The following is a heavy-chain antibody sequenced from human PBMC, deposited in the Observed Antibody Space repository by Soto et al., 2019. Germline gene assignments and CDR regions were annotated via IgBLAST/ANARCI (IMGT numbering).Heavy chain of an antibody. CDR2: ISLSGYVT. V-gene: IGHV3-11*01. CDR1: GFIFGDYA. D-gene: IGHD1-1*01. Sequence: QVRLVESGGDLVKPGGSLRLSCVGSGFIFGDYAMGWIRQAPGKGVEWISYISLSGYVTFDAESVKGRFTFSRDNAKNAIYVEMNSVTPGDTGVYYCVRWWNGFDYWGQGTLVTVSS. CDR3: VRWWNGFDY. J-gene: IGHJ4*02.